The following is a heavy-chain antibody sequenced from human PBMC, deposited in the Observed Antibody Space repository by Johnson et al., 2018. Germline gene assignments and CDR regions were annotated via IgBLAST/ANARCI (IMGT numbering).Heavy chain of an antibody. V-gene: IGHV4-59*11. D-gene: IGHD1-26*01. Sequence: QVQLQESGPGLVKPSETLSLTCTVSGGSISSHYWSWIRQPPGKGLEWIGYIYYSGSTNYNPSLKSRVTISVDTSKNQFSLKLSSVTAAGTGGYYWARGGGADYYYGMDGWGQGTTVTVSS. CDR2: IYYSGST. CDR1: GGSISSHY. CDR3: ARGGGADYYYGMDG. J-gene: IGHJ6*01.